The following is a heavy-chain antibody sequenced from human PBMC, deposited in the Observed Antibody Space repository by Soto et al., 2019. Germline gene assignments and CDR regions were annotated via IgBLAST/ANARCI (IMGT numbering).Heavy chain of an antibody. Sequence: GGSLRLSCAASGFPFSSYAMSWVRQAPGKGLEWVSAISGSGGSTYYADSVKGRFTISRDNSKNTLYLQMNSLRAEDTAVYYCAKDLRWLQFHFDYWGQGTLVTVSS. CDR3: AKDLRWLQFHFDY. CDR2: ISGSGGST. V-gene: IGHV3-23*01. CDR1: GFPFSSYA. J-gene: IGHJ4*02. D-gene: IGHD5-12*01.